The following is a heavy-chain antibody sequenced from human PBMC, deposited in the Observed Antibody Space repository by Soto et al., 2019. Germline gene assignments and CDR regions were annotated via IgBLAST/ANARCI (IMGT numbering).Heavy chain of an antibody. CDR3: AKDKFLFTVPSGTTDY. Sequence: GGSPRLSSAASGFTFHDYAMHWVRQTPGKGLEWVSGVSWNSDSIGYADSVKGRFTISRDNAKNSLYLQINSLRAEDTALYYCAKDKFLFTVPSGTTDYWG. J-gene: IGHJ4*01. V-gene: IGHV3-9*01. D-gene: IGHD2-21*01. CDR1: GFTFHDYA. CDR2: VSWNSDSI.